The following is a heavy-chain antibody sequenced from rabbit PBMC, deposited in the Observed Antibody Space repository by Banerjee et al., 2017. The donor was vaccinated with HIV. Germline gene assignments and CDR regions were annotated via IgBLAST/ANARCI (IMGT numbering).Heavy chain of an antibody. CDR2: IYTGSGST. Sequence: QEQLVESGGGLVQPEGSLTLTCTASGFSFSSSYYMCWVRQAPGKGLEWIGCIYTGSGSTYYASWVNGRFTISSHNAQNTLYLQLNSLTAADTATYFCARDQYASSSGYYGNLWGQGTLVTVS. D-gene: IGHD1-1*01. CDR1: GFSFSSSYY. V-gene: IGHV1S45*01. J-gene: IGHJ4*01. CDR3: ARDQYASSSGYYGNL.